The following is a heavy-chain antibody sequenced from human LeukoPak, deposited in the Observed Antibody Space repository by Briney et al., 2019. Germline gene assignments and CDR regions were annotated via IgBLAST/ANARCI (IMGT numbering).Heavy chain of an antibody. CDR3: AREVGPYTGTNAGDY. CDR2: IYHSGST. Sequence: PSETLSLTCTVSGYSISSGYYWGWIRQPPGKGLEWIGSIYHSGSTYYNPSLKSRVTMSVGTSKNQFSLQLSSVTAVDTAVYYCAREVGPYTGTNAGDYWGQGTLVTVSS. V-gene: IGHV4-38-2*02. J-gene: IGHJ4*02. CDR1: GYSISSGYY. D-gene: IGHD1-26*01.